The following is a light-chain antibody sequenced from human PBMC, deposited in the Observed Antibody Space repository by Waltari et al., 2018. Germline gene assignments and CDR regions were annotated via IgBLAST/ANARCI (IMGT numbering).Light chain of an antibody. V-gene: IGLV2-14*01. J-gene: IGLJ2*01. CDR3: SSHTRSSTHV. CDR1: SSDIGGYDY. Sequence: QSALTQPASVSGSPGQSITITCTATSSDIGGYDYVSWYQQHPGKAPKLMIYGVTNRPSGVSNRFTGSKSGNTASLTISGLQAEDEADYYCSSHTRSSTHVFGGGTKVTVL. CDR2: GVT.